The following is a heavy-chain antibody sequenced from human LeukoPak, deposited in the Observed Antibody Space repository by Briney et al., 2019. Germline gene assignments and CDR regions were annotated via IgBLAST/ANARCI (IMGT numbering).Heavy chain of an antibody. CDR1: GFTFSSYS. CDR3: APLGAATILEFDY. D-gene: IGHD1-26*01. J-gene: IGHJ4*02. CDR2: ISSSSSYI. Sequence: GGSLRLPCAASGFTFSSYSMNWVRQAPGKGLEWVSSISSSSSYIYYADSVKGRFTISRDNAKNSLYLQMNSLRAEDTAVYYCAPLGAATILEFDYWGQGTLVTVSS. V-gene: IGHV3-21*01.